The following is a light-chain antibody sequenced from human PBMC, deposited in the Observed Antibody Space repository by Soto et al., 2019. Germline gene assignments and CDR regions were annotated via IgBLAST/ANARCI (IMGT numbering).Light chain of an antibody. J-gene: IGLJ3*02. V-gene: IGLV2-14*01. CDR3: SSYTTSSTQV. CDR2: EVS. Sequence: QSALTRPASVSGSPGQSITISCTGTSSDIGTSNYVSWYQQHPGKVPKPMIYEVSNRPSGVSNRFSGSKSGNTASLAISGLQAEDEADYYCSSYTTSSTQVFGGGTKVTVL. CDR1: SSDIGTSNY.